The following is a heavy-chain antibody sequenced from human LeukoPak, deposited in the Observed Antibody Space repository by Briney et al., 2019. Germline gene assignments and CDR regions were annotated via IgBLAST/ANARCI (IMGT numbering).Heavy chain of an antibody. CDR1: GFTFSSYW. CDR3: ARDSGYSGYDYTPIDY. V-gene: IGHV3-7*01. CDR2: IKQDGSEK. D-gene: IGHD5-12*01. J-gene: IGHJ4*02. Sequence: GGSLRLSCAASGFTFSSYWMSWVRQAPGKGLEWVANIKQDGSEKYYVDSVKGRFTISRDNSKNTLYLQMNSLRAEDTAVYYCARDSGYSGYDYTPIDYWGQGTLVTVSS.